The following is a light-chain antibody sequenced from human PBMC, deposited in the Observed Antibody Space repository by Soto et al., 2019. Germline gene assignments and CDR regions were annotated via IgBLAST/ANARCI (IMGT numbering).Light chain of an antibody. CDR3: QQRSNWPPYT. CDR2: DAS. J-gene: IGKJ2*01. V-gene: IGKV3-11*01. Sequence: EIVLTQSPATLSLSPGERATLSCRASQSVSSYLDGYQPKPGQAPRLLIYDASNRATGIPARFSGSGSGTDFTLTISSLEPEDFAVYYCQQRSNWPPYTFGQWTKLEIK. CDR1: QSVSSY.